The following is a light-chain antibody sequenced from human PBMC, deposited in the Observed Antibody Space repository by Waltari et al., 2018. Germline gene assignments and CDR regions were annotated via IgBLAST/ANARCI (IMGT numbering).Light chain of an antibody. CDR3: MQGTSWPRT. Sequence: DVVMTKSPLSLPVTLGQPASIPCKSTESLVHSDGNTYLNWSQQRPGQSPRRLIYKVSNRDSGVPDRFSGSGSGTDFTLKISRVEAEDVGVYYCMQGTSWPRTFGQGIKVEIK. CDR1: ESLVHSDGNTY. CDR2: KVS. J-gene: IGKJ1*01. V-gene: IGKV2-30*02.